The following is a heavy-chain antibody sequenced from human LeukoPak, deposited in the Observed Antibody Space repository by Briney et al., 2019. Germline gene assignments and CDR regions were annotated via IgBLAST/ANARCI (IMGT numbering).Heavy chain of an antibody. D-gene: IGHD3-10*01. CDR1: GFTFSSYG. CDR2: IWYDGSNK. J-gene: IGHJ4*02. CDR3: AREALKYYYGSGSSYYFDY. Sequence: QAGGSLRLSCAASGFTFSSYGMHWVRQAPGKGLEWVAVIWYDGSNKYYADSVKGRFTISRDNSKNTLYLQMNSLRAEDTAVYYCAREALKYYYGSGSSYYFDYWGQGTLVTVSS. V-gene: IGHV3-33*01.